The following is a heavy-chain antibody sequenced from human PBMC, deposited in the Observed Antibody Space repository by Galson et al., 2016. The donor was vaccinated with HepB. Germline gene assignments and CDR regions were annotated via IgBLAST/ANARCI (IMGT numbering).Heavy chain of an antibody. CDR3: ARNTMIRGDQKDGTPVYHYHGMDV. Sequence: PALVKPTQTLTLTCTFSGFSLSTSAMCVSWIRQPPGKALEWLARIDWDDDKYYSTSLKTRLTISKDTSKNEVVLTMTNMDTVDTATYYCARNTMIRGDQKDGTPVYHYHGMDVWGQGTTVTVSS. V-gene: IGHV2-70*11. J-gene: IGHJ6*02. D-gene: IGHD3-10*01. CDR1: GFSLSTSAMC. CDR2: IDWDDDK.